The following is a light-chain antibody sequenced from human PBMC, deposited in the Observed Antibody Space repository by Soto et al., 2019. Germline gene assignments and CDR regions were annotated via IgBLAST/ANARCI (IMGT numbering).Light chain of an antibody. J-gene: IGKJ5*01. CDR2: GAS. CDR1: HIINNNY. CDR3: QQYDSSIT. Sequence: EIVLTQSPGTLSLSPGEGAILSCRASHIINNNYLAWYQQKPGQAPRLLTYGASSRATGIPDRFSGGGSGTDFTLTVTRLEPEDFAVYYCQQYDSSITFGQGTRLEIK. V-gene: IGKV3-20*01.